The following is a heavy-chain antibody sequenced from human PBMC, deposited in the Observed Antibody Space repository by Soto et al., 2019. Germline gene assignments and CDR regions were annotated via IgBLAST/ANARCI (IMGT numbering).Heavy chain of an antibody. D-gene: IGHD2-2*01. CDR1: GGSFSGYY. Sequence: PSETLSLTCAVYGGSFSGYYWSWIRQPPGKGLEWIGEINHSGSTNYNPSIKSRVTISVDTSKNQFSLKLSSVTAADTAVYYCARVDFARKSERLDCSSTSCYTNWFDPWGQGTLVTVSS. CDR3: ARVDFARKSERLDCSSTSCYTNWFDP. J-gene: IGHJ5*02. V-gene: IGHV4-34*01. CDR2: INHSGST.